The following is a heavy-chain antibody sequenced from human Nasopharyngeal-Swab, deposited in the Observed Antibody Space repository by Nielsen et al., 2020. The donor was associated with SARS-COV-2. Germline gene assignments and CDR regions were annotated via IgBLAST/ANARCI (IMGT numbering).Heavy chain of an antibody. CDR3: VTGGSYYVY. Sequence: GESLKISCKASGFSVTSHGMHWVRQAPGKGLEWVAVIWYDGTNKFYADSVKGRFTISRDNAKNSLYLQMNSLRAEDTAVYHCVTGGSYYVYWGQGTLVTVSS. V-gene: IGHV3-33*03. CDR2: IWYDGTNK. D-gene: IGHD1-26*01. CDR1: GFSVTSHG. J-gene: IGHJ4*02.